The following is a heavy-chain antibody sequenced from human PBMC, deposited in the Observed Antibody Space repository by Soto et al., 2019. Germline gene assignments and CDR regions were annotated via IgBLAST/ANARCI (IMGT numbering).Heavy chain of an antibody. D-gene: IGHD3-22*01. Sequence: ASVKVSCKASGGTFSSYAISWVRQAPGQGLEWMGGIIPIFGTANYAQKFQGRVTITADKSTSTAYMELSSLRSEDTAVYYCATDDYYDSSGYYPARVNWFDPWGQGTLGTV. J-gene: IGHJ5*02. CDR2: IIPIFGTA. CDR1: GGTFSSYA. V-gene: IGHV1-69*06. CDR3: ATDDYYDSSGYYPARVNWFDP.